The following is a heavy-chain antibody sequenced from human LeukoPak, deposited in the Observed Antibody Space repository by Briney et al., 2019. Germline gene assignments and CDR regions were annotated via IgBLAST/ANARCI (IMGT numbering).Heavy chain of an antibody. V-gene: IGHV4-31*03. CDR2: INYSGST. CDR1: GGSISSGGYY. Sequence: SQTLSLTCTVSGGSISSGGYYWSWIRPHPGKGLEWIGYINYSGSTYYNPSLKSRVTISVDTSKNQFSLKLSSVTAADTAVYYCAREPAGYCSSTSCSWGYWFDPWGQGTLVTVSS. D-gene: IGHD2-2*01. J-gene: IGHJ5*02. CDR3: AREPAGYCSSTSCSWGYWFDP.